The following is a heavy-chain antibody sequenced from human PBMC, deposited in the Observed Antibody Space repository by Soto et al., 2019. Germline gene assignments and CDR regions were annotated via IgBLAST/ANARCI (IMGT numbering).Heavy chain of an antibody. D-gene: IGHD2-15*01. Sequence: SETLSLTCTVSGGSINSDTYYRGWIRQPPGKGLEWIGSIYYRGNTYYNPSLKSRVTISVDTSKVSLKLSSVTAADTAVYYCRVVAASPPLPRAFDVWSQGTMVTVSS. CDR3: RVVAASPPLPRAFDV. CDR1: GGSINSDTYY. V-gene: IGHV4-39*01. J-gene: IGHJ3*01. CDR2: IYYRGNT.